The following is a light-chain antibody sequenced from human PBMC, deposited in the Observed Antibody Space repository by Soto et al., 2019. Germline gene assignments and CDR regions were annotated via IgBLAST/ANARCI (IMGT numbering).Light chain of an antibody. CDR3: QQGGYWRLT. CDR1: QSVSSH. V-gene: IGKV3-11*01. Sequence: EIVLTQSPATLSLSPGERATVSCRASQSVSSHLAWYQQKRGQAPRLLIYDASSRATVIPARFSGSGSGTDFTATISSLEPDDFAVDYCQQGGYWRLTSGQGTRVEIK. J-gene: IGKJ5*01. CDR2: DAS.